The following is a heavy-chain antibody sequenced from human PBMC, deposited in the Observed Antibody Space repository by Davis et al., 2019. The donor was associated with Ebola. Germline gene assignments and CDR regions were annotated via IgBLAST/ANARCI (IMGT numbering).Heavy chain of an antibody. V-gene: IGHV3-7*01. D-gene: IGHD6-19*01. CDR2: IKQDGSEK. CDR1: GFTFSSYW. J-gene: IGHJ4*02. Sequence: GGSLRLSCAASGFTFSSYWMSWVRQAPGKGLAWVANIKQDGSEKYYVDSVKGRFTIPRDNAKNSLYLQMNSLRAEDTAVYYCARGIAVAGTRAFFDYWGQGTLVTVSS. CDR3: ARGIAVAGTRAFFDY.